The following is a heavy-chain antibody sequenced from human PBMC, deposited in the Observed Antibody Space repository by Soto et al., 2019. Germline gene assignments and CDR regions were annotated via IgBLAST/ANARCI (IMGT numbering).Heavy chain of an antibody. Sequence: QVTLKESGPALVKPTETLTLTCTVSGFSLTTGKMGVSWIRQPPGKALEWLAHIFSDNERSYSTSLQGRLTISKDPSGSQVVLSMTNVDPVDTATYYCARMNVDSYQFYYAMDVWVQGTTVTVSS. CDR1: GFSLTTGKMG. CDR2: IFSDNER. V-gene: IGHV2-26*01. D-gene: IGHD4-17*01. CDR3: ARMNVDSYQFYYAMDV. J-gene: IGHJ6*02.